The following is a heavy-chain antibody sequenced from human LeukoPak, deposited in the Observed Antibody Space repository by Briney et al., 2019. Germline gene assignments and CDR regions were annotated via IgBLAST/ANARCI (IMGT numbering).Heavy chain of an antibody. CDR2: IIPIFGTA. Sequence: ASVKVSCKASGGTFSSYAISWVRQAPGQGLEWMGGIIPIFGTANYAQKFQGRVTITTDESTSTAYMELSSLRSEDTAVYYCASSLQPYPTIRFDYWGQGTLVTVSS. D-gene: IGHD5-12*01. J-gene: IGHJ4*02. V-gene: IGHV1-69*05. CDR3: ASSLQPYPTIRFDY. CDR1: GGTFSSYA.